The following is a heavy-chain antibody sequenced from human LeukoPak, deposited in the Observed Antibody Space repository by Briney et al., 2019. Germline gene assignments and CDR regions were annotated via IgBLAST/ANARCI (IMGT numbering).Heavy chain of an antibody. Sequence: GGSLRLSCAASGFIFSSYWMSWVRQTPGKGLEWVANIKQDGSEIYYVDSVKGRFTISRDNAKNSLYLQMNSLRVEDTAVYYCARDLAVAGYDWGQGTLVIVSS. CDR2: IKQDGSEI. CDR3: ARDLAVAGYD. V-gene: IGHV3-7*01. CDR1: GFIFSSYW. D-gene: IGHD6-19*01. J-gene: IGHJ4*02.